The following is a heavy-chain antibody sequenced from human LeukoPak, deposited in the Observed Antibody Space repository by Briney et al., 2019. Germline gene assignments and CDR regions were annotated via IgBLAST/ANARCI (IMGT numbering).Heavy chain of an antibody. CDR1: GFTFRSYA. V-gene: IGHV3-23*01. Sequence: GGSLRLSCAASGFTFRSYAMSWVRQAPGKGLEWVSAISGSGSSTYYADSVKGRFTISRDNSKTTLYLQMNSLRAEDTAVYYCAKEPNGYSYGYPYYFDYWGQGTLVTVSS. D-gene: IGHD5-18*01. J-gene: IGHJ4*02. CDR3: AKEPNGYSYGYPYYFDY. CDR2: ISGSGSST.